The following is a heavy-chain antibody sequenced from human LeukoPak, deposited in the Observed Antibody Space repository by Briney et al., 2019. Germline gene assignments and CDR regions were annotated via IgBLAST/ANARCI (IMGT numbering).Heavy chain of an antibody. V-gene: IGHV4-34*01. D-gene: IGHD3-10*01. Sequence: PSETLSLTCAVYGGSFSGYYWSWIRQPPGKGLEWIGEINHSGSTYYNPSLKSRVTISVDTSKNQFSLKLSSVTAADTAVYYCARDGGYYYGSGSPPNSWGKGTTVTVSS. CDR3: ARDGGYYYGSGSPPNS. CDR1: GGSFSGYY. J-gene: IGHJ6*04. CDR2: INHSGST.